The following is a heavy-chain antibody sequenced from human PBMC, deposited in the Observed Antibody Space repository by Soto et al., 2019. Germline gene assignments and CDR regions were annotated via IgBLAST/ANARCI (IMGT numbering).Heavy chain of an antibody. J-gene: IGHJ6*02. CDR3: TKSRRGILMVYGFGGMDV. D-gene: IGHD2-8*01. CDR1: GFTVNSHA. Sequence: PGGSLRLSCAASGFTVNSHAMSWVRQAPGKGLEWVASISGSGDGTYYGDSVKGRFTISRDSSSSTLYLQMNNLRGEDTAVYFCTKSRRGILMVYGFGGMDVWGQGTRATVSS. CDR2: ISGSGDGT. V-gene: IGHV3-23*01.